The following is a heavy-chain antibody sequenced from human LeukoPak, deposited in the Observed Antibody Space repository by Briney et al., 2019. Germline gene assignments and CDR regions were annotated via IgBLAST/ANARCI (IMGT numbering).Heavy chain of an antibody. CDR3: ARGRLVVTALDY. CDR2: ITTNGGRT. V-gene: IGHV3-64*01. D-gene: IGHD2-21*02. CDR1: GFTFSSYT. Sequence: GGSLRLSCAASGFTFSSYTMHWVRQAPGKGLEYVSAITTNGGRTYYANSFKGRFTISRDNSKSTLYLQMGSLRTEDMAVYYCARGRLVVTALDYWGQGTLVTVSS. J-gene: IGHJ4*02.